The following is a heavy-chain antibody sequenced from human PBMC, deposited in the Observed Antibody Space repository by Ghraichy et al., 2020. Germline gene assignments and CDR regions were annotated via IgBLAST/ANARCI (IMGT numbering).Heavy chain of an antibody. CDR1: GGSISSSSYY. V-gene: IGHV4-39*01. Sequence: SETLSLTCTVSGGSISSSSYYWGWIRQPPGKGLEWIGSIYYSGSTYYNPSLKSRVTISVDTSKNQFSLKLSSVTAADTAVYYCAIQSRGYYDFWSGYYTPYYFDYWGQGTLVTVSS. D-gene: IGHD3-3*01. CDR2: IYYSGST. J-gene: IGHJ4*02. CDR3: AIQSRGYYDFWSGYYTPYYFDY.